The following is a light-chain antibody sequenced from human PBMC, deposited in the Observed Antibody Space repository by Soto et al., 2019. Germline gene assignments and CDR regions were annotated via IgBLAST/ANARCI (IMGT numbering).Light chain of an antibody. CDR1: QSLNSFY. J-gene: IGKJ1*01. CDR3: QQYDISPRT. V-gene: IGKV3-20*01. CDR2: GSS. Sequence: EIVLTQSPGTLSLSPGERATLSCRASQSLNSFYLAWYQQKPGQAPRLLIYGSSNRATGIPDRFSGSRSGTDFTLTISSLDPEDFAVYYCQQYDISPRTFGQGTKVDVK.